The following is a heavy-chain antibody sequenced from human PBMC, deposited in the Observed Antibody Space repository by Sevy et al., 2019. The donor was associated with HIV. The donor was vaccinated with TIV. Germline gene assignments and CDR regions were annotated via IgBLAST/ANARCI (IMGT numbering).Heavy chain of an antibody. Sequence: GGSLRLSCAASGFALSNYYAMHWVRQAPGKGLEWVALISYDGSDKYYADSVKGRFTISRNNFKNTLYLQMNSRTTEDTAVYYCARPRANYVDHYFFYAMDVWGQGTTVTVSS. V-gene: IGHV3-30-3*01. CDR1: GFALSNYYA. CDR2: ISYDGSDK. J-gene: IGHJ6*02. D-gene: IGHD4-17*01. CDR3: ARPRANYVDHYFFYAMDV.